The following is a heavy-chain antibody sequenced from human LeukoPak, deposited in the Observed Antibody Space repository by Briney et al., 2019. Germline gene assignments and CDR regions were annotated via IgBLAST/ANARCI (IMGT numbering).Heavy chain of an antibody. V-gene: IGHV4-4*07. CDR1: GGSISSYY. Sequence: SETLSLTCTVSGGSISSYYWSWIRQPAGKAPEWIGRIYSSGIINYNPSLKSRVTMSLDNSKNQLSLKLSYVTAADTAVYYCARDTGKSGYPDYWGQGTLVTVYS. D-gene: IGHD3-3*01. J-gene: IGHJ4*02. CDR2: IYSSGII. CDR3: ARDTGKSGYPDY.